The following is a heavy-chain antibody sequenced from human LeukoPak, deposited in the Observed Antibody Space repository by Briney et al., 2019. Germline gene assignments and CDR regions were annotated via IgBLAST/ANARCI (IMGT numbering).Heavy chain of an antibody. CDR1: GFTFDDYG. V-gene: IGHV3-20*04. J-gene: IGHJ4*02. Sequence: GGSLRLSCAASGFTFDDYGMSWVRQAPGKGLEWVSGINWNGGSTGYADSVKGRFTISRDNAKNYLYLQMNSLRAEDTALYYCARAYSYGSPFDYWGQGTLVTVSS. CDR3: ARAYSYGSPFDY. D-gene: IGHD5-18*01. CDR2: INWNGGST.